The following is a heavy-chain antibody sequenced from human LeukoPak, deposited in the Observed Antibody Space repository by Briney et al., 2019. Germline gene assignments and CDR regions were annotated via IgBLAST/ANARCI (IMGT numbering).Heavy chain of an antibody. V-gene: IGHV3-74*01. CDR1: GFTFSSYW. Sequence: PGGSLRLSCAASGFTFSSYWMHWVRQAPGRGLVWVSRIDSDGSSRSYADSVKGRFTISRDNAKNTVYLQMNSLRADDTAVYYCARDRGITMVRGIISWGQGSLVTVSS. D-gene: IGHD3-10*01. J-gene: IGHJ5*02. CDR3: ARDRGITMVRGIIS. CDR2: IDSDGSSR.